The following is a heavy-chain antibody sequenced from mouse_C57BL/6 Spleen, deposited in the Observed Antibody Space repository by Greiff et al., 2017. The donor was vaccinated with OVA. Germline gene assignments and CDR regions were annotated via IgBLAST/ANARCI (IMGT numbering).Heavy chain of an antibody. V-gene: IGHV1-64*01. J-gene: IGHJ4*01. D-gene: IGHD4-1*01. CDR3: ARKGWDGYAMDY. CDR1: GYTFTSYW. CDR2: IHPNSGST. Sequence: VQLQKPGAELVKPGASVKLSCKASGYTFTSYWMHWVKQRPGQGLEWIGMIHPNSGSTNYNEKFKSKATLTVDKSSSTAYMQLSSLTSEDSAVYYCARKGWDGYAMDYWGQGTSVTVSS.